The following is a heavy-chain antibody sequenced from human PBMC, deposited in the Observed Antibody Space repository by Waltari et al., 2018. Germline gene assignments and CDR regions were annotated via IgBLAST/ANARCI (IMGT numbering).Heavy chain of an antibody. Sequence: EVQLLESGGGLVQPGGSLRLSCAASGFSFSRYAMSWVRQAPGKGLEWVSVIYSGGSTYYADSVKGRFTISRDNSKNTLYLQMNSLRAEDTAVYYCAKEMLVSSGSPVDYWGQGTLVTVSS. CDR3: AKEMLVSSGSPVDY. D-gene: IGHD6-19*01. CDR2: IYSGGST. J-gene: IGHJ4*02. CDR1: GFSFSRYA. V-gene: IGHV3-23*03.